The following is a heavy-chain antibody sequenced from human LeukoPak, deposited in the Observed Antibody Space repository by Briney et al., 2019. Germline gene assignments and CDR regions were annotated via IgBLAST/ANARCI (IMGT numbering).Heavy chain of an antibody. CDR3: ARDSDWSGYCSSTSCYTLDY. D-gene: IGHD2-2*02. V-gene: IGHV1-8*02. CDR1: GYTFTGYY. CDR2: MNPNSGNT. Sequence: ASVKVSCKASGYTFTGYYMHWVRQATGQGLEWMGWMNPNSGNTGYAQKFQGRVTMTRNTSISTAYMELRSLRSDDTAVYYCARDSDWSGYCSSTSCYTLDYWGQGTLVTVSS. J-gene: IGHJ4*02.